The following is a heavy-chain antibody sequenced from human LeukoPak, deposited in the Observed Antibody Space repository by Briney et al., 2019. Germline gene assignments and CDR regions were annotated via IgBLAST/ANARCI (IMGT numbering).Heavy chain of an antibody. V-gene: IGHV1-69*05. Sequence: GASVKVSCKASGGTFSSYAISWVRQAPGQGLEWMGGIIPIFGTANYAQKFQGRATITTDESTSTAYMELSSLRSEDTAVYYCARGNYDFWSGVFGPWGQGTLVTVSS. CDR3: ARGNYDFWSGVFGP. J-gene: IGHJ5*02. CDR1: GGTFSSYA. CDR2: IIPIFGTA. D-gene: IGHD3-3*01.